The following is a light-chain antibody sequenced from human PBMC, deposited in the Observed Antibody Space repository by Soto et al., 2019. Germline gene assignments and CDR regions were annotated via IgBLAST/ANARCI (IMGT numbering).Light chain of an antibody. Sequence: IQMTQSPSTLSASVGDRVTITCRASQSLGTSLAWYQQKPGKAPKLLIYKASTLESGVPSRFSGSGSGTEFTLTISSLQPDDFATYYCHHYTASPTFGPGTKVDI. V-gene: IGKV1-5*03. CDR1: QSLGTS. CDR2: KAS. CDR3: HHYTASPT. J-gene: IGKJ3*01.